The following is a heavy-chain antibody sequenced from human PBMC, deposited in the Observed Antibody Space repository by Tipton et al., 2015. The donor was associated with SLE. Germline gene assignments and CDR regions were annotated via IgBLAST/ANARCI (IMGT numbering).Heavy chain of an antibody. CDR1: GGSISSYY. Sequence: TLSLTCTVSGGSISSYYWGWIRQPPGKGLEWIGYIYYSGSTNYNPSRKSRVTISVDTSKNQFSLKLSSVTAADTAVYYCARDLAARGGHYFDYWGQGTLVTVSS. CDR2: IYYSGST. J-gene: IGHJ4*02. V-gene: IGHV4-59*01. CDR3: ARDLAARGGHYFDY. D-gene: IGHD6-6*01.